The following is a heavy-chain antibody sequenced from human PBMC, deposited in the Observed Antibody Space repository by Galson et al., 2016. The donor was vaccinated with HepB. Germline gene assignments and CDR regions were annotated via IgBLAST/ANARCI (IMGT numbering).Heavy chain of an antibody. V-gene: IGHV1-69*01. CDR3: ARDLRNCNSTSSLTPDY. D-gene: IGHD2-2*01. CDR1: GGTFSKYV. CDR2: IVPIFGTA. J-gene: IGHJ4*02. Sequence: KVSCKASGGTFSKYVITWVRQALGQGLDWMGGIVPIFGTANYAQKFQGRVTITADESTSTAYMELSSLRSEGTAVYFCARDLRNCNSTSSLTPDYWGQGTLVTVSS.